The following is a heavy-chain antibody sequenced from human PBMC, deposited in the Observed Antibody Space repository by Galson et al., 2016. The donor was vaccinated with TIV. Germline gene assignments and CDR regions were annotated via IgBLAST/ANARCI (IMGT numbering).Heavy chain of an antibody. CDR1: GFSVSDNY. CDR3: GRERRHCGDNCYLSYYFGMDV. J-gene: IGHJ6*02. D-gene: IGHD2-21*01. CDR2: FSNSDYT. Sequence: SLRLSCAASGFSVSDNYINWVRRAPGKGLEWVSIFSNSDYTNYADSVKGRFTTSRDNSKNTVYYHMSRLRAEDTTAYYCGRERRHCGDNCYLSYYFGMDVWGRGTTVTVSS. V-gene: IGHV3-66*01.